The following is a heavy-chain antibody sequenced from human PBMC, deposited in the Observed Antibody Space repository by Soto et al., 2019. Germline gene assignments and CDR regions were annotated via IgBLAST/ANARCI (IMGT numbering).Heavy chain of an antibody. D-gene: IGHD2-21*01. CDR3: AREGSRHIRDYYYYYYGMYV. CDR1: GYTFTSYG. Sequence: GASVKVSCKASGYTFTSYGISWVRQAPGQGLEWMGWISAYNGNTNYAQKLQGRVTMTTDTSTSTAYMELRSLRSDDTAVYYCAREGSRHIRDYYYYYYGMYVWGQGTTVTGSS. CDR2: ISAYNGNT. V-gene: IGHV1-18*01. J-gene: IGHJ6*02.